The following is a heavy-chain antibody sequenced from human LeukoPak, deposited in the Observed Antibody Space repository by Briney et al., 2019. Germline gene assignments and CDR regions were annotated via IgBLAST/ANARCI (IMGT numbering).Heavy chain of an antibody. D-gene: IGHD6-13*01. V-gene: IGHV3-21*01. CDR3: ARDLVSSRATGPWGY. Sequence: GGSLRLSCAASGFTFSSYSMNWVRQAPGKGLEWVSSISSSSSYIYYADSVKGRFTISRDNAKNSLYLQMNSLRAEDTAVYYCARDLVSSRATGPWGYWGQGTLVTVSS. CDR1: GFTFSSYS. J-gene: IGHJ4*02. CDR2: ISSSSSYI.